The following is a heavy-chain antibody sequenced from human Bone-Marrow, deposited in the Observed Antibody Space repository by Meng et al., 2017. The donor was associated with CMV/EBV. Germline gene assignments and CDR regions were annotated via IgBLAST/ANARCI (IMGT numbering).Heavy chain of an antibody. V-gene: IGHV3-74*01. Sequence: GESLKISCAASGFTFSRYWMHWVRQAPGKGLVWVSRISTDGINTGYADSVKGRFTISRDNAKNSVLLQMNNLRAEDTAVYYCARVSFGGAFDIWGQGTMVTVSS. CDR3: ARVSFGGAFDI. CDR1: GFTFSRYW. J-gene: IGHJ3*02. D-gene: IGHD3-3*01. CDR2: ISTDGINT.